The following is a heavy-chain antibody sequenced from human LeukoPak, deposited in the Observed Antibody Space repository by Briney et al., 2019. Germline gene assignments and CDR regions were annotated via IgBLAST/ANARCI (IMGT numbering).Heavy chain of an antibody. V-gene: IGHV3-53*01. CDR2: SYSGGTT. D-gene: IGHD4-23*01. Sequence: GGSLRLSCAASGFTVSTNYMSWVRQAPGKGLEWVAVSYSGGTTYYADSVKGRFTISRDNSKNKLYLQMNSLRAEDTAVYYCARSRWGPRGSVVTPVIDYWGQGTLVTVSS. CDR1: GFTVSTNY. J-gene: IGHJ4*02. CDR3: ARSRWGPRGSVVTPVIDY.